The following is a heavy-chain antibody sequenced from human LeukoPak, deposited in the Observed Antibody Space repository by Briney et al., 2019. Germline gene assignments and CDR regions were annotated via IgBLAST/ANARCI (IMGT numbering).Heavy chain of an antibody. Sequence: SVKVSCKASGGTFSSYAISWVRQAPGQGLEWMGGIIPIFGTANYAQKFQGRVTITADESTSTAYMELSSLRSEDTAVYYCARGSFGTGLWSGPWGQGTLVTVSS. CDR2: IIPIFGTA. V-gene: IGHV1-69*13. J-gene: IGHJ4*02. CDR3: ARGSFGTGLWSGP. CDR1: GGTFSSYA. D-gene: IGHD3-3*01.